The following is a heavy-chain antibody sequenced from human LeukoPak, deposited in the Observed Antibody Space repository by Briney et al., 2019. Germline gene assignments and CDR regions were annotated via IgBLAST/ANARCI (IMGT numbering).Heavy chain of an antibody. J-gene: IGHJ4*02. CDR1: GGSFSGYY. D-gene: IGHD3-22*01. Sequence: PSETLSLTCAVYGGSFSGYYWSWIRQPPGKGLEWIGEINHSGSTNYNLSLKSRVTISVDTSKNQFSLKLSSVTAADTAVYYCARVEHYYDSSGYPFDYWGQGTLVTVSS. CDR3: ARVEHYYDSSGYPFDY. V-gene: IGHV4-34*01. CDR2: INHSGST.